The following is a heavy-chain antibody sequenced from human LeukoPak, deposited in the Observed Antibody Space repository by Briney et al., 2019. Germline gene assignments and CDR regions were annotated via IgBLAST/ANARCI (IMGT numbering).Heavy chain of an antibody. CDR1: GGSISSYY. CDR3: ARHERGSYYDFLTGYYNVADAFDI. Sequence: SETLSLTCTVSGGSISSYYWSWIRQPPGKGLEWIGDIYYSGSTNYNPSLKSRVTISGDTSKKQFSLKLNSVTAADTAVYYCARHERGSYYDFLTGYYNVADAFDIWGQGTKVTGSS. D-gene: IGHD3-9*01. J-gene: IGHJ3*02. CDR2: IYYSGST. V-gene: IGHV4-59*08.